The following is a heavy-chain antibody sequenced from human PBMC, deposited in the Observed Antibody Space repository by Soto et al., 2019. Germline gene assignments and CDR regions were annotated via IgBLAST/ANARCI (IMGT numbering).Heavy chain of an antibody. V-gene: IGHV3-30-3*01. Sequence: PGGSLKLSCAASGFTFSSYAMHWVRQAPGQVLEWVAVISYDGSNKYYADSVKGRFTISRDNSKNTLYLQMNSLRAEDKAVHYCAREGGAVRATTYYFDYWGQGTLVTVSS. D-gene: IGHD1-26*01. CDR2: ISYDGSNK. CDR3: AREGGAVRATTYYFDY. CDR1: GFTFSSYA. J-gene: IGHJ4*02.